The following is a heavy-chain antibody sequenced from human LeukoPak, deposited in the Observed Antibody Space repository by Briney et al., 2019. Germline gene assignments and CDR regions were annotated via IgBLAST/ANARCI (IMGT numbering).Heavy chain of an antibody. CDR1: GYTFTNHA. D-gene: IGHD3-22*01. Sequence: GASVKVSRKASGYTFTNHAMNWVRQAPGQGLEWMGRINTNTDNPTYAQDFTGRFVFSLDTSVSTAYLQISSLKTEDTAVYYCTSPRGYYYDSSGQFYMDVWGKGTTVTVSS. CDR3: TSPRGYYYDSSGQFYMDV. V-gene: IGHV7-4-1*02. CDR2: INTNTDNP. J-gene: IGHJ6*03.